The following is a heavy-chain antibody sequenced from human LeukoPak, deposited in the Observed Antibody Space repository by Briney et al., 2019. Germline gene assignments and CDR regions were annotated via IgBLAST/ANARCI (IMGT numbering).Heavy chain of an antibody. CDR1: GYTLTELS. J-gene: IGHJ5*02. D-gene: IGHD3-10*01. CDR2: FDPEDGET. CDR3: ATAPNYYGSGSYIGWFDP. V-gene: IGHV1-24*01. Sequence: RASVKVSCKVSGYTLTELSMHWVRQAPGKGLEWMGGFDPEDGETIYAQKFRGRVTMTKDTSTDTAYMELSSLRSEDTAVYYCATAPNYYGSGSYIGWFDPWGQGTLVTVSS.